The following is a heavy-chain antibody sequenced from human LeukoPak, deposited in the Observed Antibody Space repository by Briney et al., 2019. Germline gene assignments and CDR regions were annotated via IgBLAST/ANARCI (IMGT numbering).Heavy chain of an antibody. CDR3: ARDTYYYDSSGYPDY. CDR2: FDPEDGER. V-gene: IGHV1-24*01. J-gene: IGHJ4*02. Sequence: ASVKVSCKVSGYTLTELPMHWVRQAPGKGLEWMGGFDPEDGERIYSQKFQGRVTMTEDTSTETAYMELSSLRSDDTAVYYCARDTYYYDSSGYPDYWGQGTLVTVSS. CDR1: GYTLTELP. D-gene: IGHD3-22*01.